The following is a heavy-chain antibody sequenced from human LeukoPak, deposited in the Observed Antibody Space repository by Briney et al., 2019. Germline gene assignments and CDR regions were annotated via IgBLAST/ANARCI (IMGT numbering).Heavy chain of an antibody. Sequence: PSETLSLTCTVSGGAISSYYWSWIRQPPGKGLEWIGEINHSGSPTYNPSLKSRVAISVDTSKNQFFLKLSSVTAADTAVYYCARVGIDSSAPSALDYWGQGTLVTVSS. J-gene: IGHJ4*02. CDR2: INHSGSP. V-gene: IGHV4-34*01. CDR1: GGAISSYY. D-gene: IGHD3-22*01. CDR3: ARVGIDSSAPSALDY.